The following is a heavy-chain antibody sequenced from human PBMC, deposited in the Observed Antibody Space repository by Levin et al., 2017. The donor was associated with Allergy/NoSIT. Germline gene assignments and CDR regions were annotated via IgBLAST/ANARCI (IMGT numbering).Heavy chain of an antibody. J-gene: IGHJ6*03. CDR1: GDSISSYC. CDR2: IYYSGST. Sequence: SETLSLTCTVSGDSISSYCWGWIRQPPGKGLEWIGYIYYSGSTHYNPSLESRATISVDTSKNQFSLRLSSVTAADTAVYYCARLGYSTGLTYYYEYYMDVWGQGTTVTVSS. CDR3: ARLGYSTGLTYYYEYYMDV. D-gene: IGHD6-25*01. V-gene: IGHV4-59*01.